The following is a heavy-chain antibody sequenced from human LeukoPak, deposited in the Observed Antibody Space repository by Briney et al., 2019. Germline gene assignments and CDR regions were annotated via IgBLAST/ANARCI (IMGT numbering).Heavy chain of an antibody. D-gene: IGHD3-22*01. CDR2: IYTSGST. Sequence: SETLSLTCIVSGGSISSGSYYWRWIRQPAGKGLEWIGRIYTSGSTNYNPSLKSRVTISVDTSKNQFSLKLSSVTAADTAVYYCARGTYYYDNSGSNWFDPWGQGTLVTVSS. J-gene: IGHJ5*02. CDR1: GGSISSGSYY. V-gene: IGHV4-61*02. CDR3: ARGTYYYDNSGSNWFDP.